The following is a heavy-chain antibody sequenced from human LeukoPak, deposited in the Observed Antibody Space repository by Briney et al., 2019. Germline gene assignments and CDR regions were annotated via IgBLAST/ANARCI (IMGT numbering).Heavy chain of an antibody. D-gene: IGHD3-22*01. CDR3: ARPREVVITSVGAFDI. Sequence: GESLKISCKGSGYSFTSYWIGWVRPMPGKGLEWMGIIDPGDSDTRYTPSLQGQVTISADKSISTAYLQWSSLKASDTAMYYCARPREVVITSVGAFDIWGQGTMVTVSS. J-gene: IGHJ3*02. CDR2: IDPGDSDT. V-gene: IGHV5-51*01. CDR1: GYSFTSYW.